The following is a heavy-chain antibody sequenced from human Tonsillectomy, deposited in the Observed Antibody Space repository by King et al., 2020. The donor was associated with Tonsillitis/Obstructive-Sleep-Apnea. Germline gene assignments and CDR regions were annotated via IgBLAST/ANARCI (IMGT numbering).Heavy chain of an antibody. V-gene: IGHV4-59*01. CDR2: IYFTGST. Sequence: VQLQESGPGLVKPSETLSLTCTVSGGSISSYYWSWIRQPPGKGLEWIGSIYFTGSTNHNPSLKSRVIISVDTSKNQFSLKLSSVTAADTAVYYCAREPSDLGAFDIWGQGTMVTVSS. J-gene: IGHJ3*02. CDR3: AREPSDLGAFDI. CDR1: GGSISSYY.